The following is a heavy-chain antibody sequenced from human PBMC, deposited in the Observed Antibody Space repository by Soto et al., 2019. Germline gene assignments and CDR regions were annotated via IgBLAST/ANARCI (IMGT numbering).Heavy chain of an antibody. D-gene: IGHD6-6*01. J-gene: IGHJ6*02. V-gene: IGHV4-39*07. Sequence: SETLSLTCTVSGGSISSSSYYWGWLRQPPGQGREGIGYIYYSGSTYYNPSLKSRVTISADTSKNQFSLKLSSVTAADTAVYYCARDESGSSAGDYYYYGMDVWGQGTTVTVSS. CDR1: GGSISSSSYY. CDR3: ARDESGSSAGDYYYYGMDV. CDR2: IYYSGST.